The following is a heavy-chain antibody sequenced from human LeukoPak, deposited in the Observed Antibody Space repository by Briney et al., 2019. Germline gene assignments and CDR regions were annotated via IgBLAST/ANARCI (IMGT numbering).Heavy chain of an antibody. Sequence: GGSLRLSCAASGFTFSTYWMSWVRQAPGKGLEWVSGISDSGGSTYYADSVKGRFTISRDNSKNTLYLQMDSLRAEDTSAYYCGRVAANAFDIWGQGTMVTVSS. CDR1: GFTFSTYW. CDR2: ISDSGGST. CDR3: GRVAANAFDI. V-gene: IGHV3-23*01. J-gene: IGHJ3*02. D-gene: IGHD2-15*01.